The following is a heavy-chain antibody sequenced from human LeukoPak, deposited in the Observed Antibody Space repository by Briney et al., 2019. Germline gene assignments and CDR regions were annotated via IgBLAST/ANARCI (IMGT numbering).Heavy chain of an antibody. CDR1: GASISSGSYY. CDR3: ARGGYFYSYMDV. Sequence: SETLSLICTVSGASISSGSYYWNWIRQPAGKGLEWIGRIYTSGSTNYNPSLRSRVTISVDRSKNQFSLKLSSVTAADTAVYCCARGGYFYSYMDVWGKGTTVTVSS. J-gene: IGHJ6*03. D-gene: IGHD3-10*01. CDR2: IYTSGST. V-gene: IGHV4-61*02.